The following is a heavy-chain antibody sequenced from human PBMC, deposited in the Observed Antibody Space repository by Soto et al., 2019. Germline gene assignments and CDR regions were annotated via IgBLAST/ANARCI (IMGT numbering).Heavy chain of an antibody. CDR1: GYTFTSYD. D-gene: IGHD6-13*01. V-gene: IGHV1-8*01. Sequence: ASVKVSCKASGYTFTSYDINWVRQATGQGLEWMGWMNPNSGNTGYAQKFQGRVTMTRNTSKSTAYMELSSLRSEDTAVYYCARDNSSSWYWFDHWGQGTLVTVSS. J-gene: IGHJ5*02. CDR2: MNPNSGNT. CDR3: ARDNSSSWYWFDH.